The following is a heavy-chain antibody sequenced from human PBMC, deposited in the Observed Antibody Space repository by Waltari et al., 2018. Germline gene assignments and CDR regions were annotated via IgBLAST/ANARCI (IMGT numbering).Heavy chain of an antibody. CDR1: GDSITNYY. J-gene: IGHJ4*02. D-gene: IGHD3-3*01. CDR2: IAYNGRT. Sequence: QVQLQESGPGLVKPSETLSLTCAVSGDSITNYYWNWIRQPPGKELEWIGYIAYNGRTNYNPSLKSRVTISVDTSKTQFSLKLTSVTAADTAMYYCGRSYDFWSGYPLDYWGPGSLVTVSS. CDR3: GRSYDFWSGYPLDY. V-gene: IGHV4-59*01.